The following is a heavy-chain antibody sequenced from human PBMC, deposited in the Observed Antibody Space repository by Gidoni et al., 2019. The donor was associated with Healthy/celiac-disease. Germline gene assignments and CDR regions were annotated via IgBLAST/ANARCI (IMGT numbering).Heavy chain of an antibody. V-gene: IGHV3-73*02. D-gene: IGHD3-3*01. Sequence: EVQLVESGGGLVQPGGSLKLSCAASGFTFSGSAMHWVRQASGKGLEWVGRIRSKANSYATAYAASVKGRFTISRDDSKNTAYLQMNSLKTEDTAVYYCTRSYYDFWSGYYLPCLGYWGQGTLVTVSS. CDR1: GFTFSGSA. CDR3: TRSYYDFWSGYYLPCLGY. J-gene: IGHJ4*02. CDR2: IRSKANSYAT.